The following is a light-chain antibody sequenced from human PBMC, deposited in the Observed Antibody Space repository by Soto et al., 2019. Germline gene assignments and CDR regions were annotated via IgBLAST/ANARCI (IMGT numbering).Light chain of an antibody. CDR3: QQYTQ. CDR1: QSISSW. V-gene: IGKV1-5*01. Sequence: DIQMTQSPSTLSASVXDXVXITCRASQSISSWLAWYQQKPGKAPKLLIYDASSLESGVPSRFSGSGSGTEFTLTISSLQPDDFATYYCQQYTQFGQGTKVDIK. CDR2: DAS. J-gene: IGKJ1*01.